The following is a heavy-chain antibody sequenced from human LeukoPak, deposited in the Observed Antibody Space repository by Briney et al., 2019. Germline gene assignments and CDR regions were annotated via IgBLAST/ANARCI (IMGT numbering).Heavy chain of an antibody. Sequence: PGGSLRLSCAASGFTFSSYAMHWVRQAPGKGLEWVAVISYDGSNEYYADSVKGRFTISRDNSKNTLYLQMNSLRAEDTAVYYCARVADDYWGQGTLVTVSS. J-gene: IGHJ4*02. D-gene: IGHD2-15*01. CDR2: ISYDGSNE. V-gene: IGHV3-30-3*01. CDR1: GFTFSSYA. CDR3: ARVADDY.